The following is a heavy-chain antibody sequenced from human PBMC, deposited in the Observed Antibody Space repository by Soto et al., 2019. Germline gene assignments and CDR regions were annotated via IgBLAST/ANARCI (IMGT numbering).Heavy chain of an antibody. J-gene: IGHJ4*02. D-gene: IGHD4-17*01. V-gene: IGHV3-66*01. CDR2: IYSGGRT. CDR3: ATRPSGDYPYFDY. CDR1: GLTVSNKY. Sequence: EVQLVESGGGLVQPGGSLRLSCAASGLTVSNKYMSWVRQAPGKGLEWVSVIYSGGRTYYADSVKGRFTISRDNSKNTLYLQMNSLRAEDTALYHCATRPSGDYPYFDYWGQGTLVTVSS.